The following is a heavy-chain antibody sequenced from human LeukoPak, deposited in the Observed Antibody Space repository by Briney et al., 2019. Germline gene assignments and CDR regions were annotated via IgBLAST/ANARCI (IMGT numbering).Heavy chain of an antibody. J-gene: IGHJ4*02. V-gene: IGHV1-69*05. Sequence: SVKVSCKASGYTFTGYYMHWVRQAPGQGLEWMGGIIPIFGTANYAQKFQGRVTITTDESTSTAYMELSSLRSEDTAVYYCARTYYDSSGYYSKFDYWGQGTLVTVSS. CDR2: IIPIFGTA. CDR3: ARTYYDSSGYYSKFDY. D-gene: IGHD3-22*01. CDR1: GYTFTGYY.